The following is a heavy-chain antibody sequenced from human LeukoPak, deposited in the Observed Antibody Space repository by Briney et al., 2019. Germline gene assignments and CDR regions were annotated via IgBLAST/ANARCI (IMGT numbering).Heavy chain of an antibody. CDR3: ARDLPYDFWSGRFDP. CDR1: GGSISSYY. Sequence: SETLSLACTVSGGSISSYYWSWIRQPAGKGLEWIGRIYTSGSTNYNPSLKSRVTMSVDTSKNQFSLKLSSVTAADTAVYYCARDLPYDFWSGRFDPWGQGTLVTVSS. V-gene: IGHV4-4*07. D-gene: IGHD3-3*01. J-gene: IGHJ5*02. CDR2: IYTSGST.